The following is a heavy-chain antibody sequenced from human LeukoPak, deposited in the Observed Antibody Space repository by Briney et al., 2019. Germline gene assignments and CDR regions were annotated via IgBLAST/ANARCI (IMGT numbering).Heavy chain of an antibody. CDR1: GFTFSSNG. CDR2: ISYDGSNK. Sequence: PGRSLRLSCAASGFTFSSNGMHWVRQAPGKGLEWVAVISYDGSNKYYADSVKGRFTISRDNSKNTLYLQMNSLRAEDTAVYYCAKVKGVGATTNAFDYWGQGTLVTVSS. D-gene: IGHD1-26*01. CDR3: AKVKGVGATTNAFDY. V-gene: IGHV3-30*18. J-gene: IGHJ4*02.